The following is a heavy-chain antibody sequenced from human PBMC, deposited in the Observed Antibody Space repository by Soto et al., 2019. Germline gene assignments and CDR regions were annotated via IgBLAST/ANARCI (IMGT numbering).Heavy chain of an antibody. CDR1: GFTFSSYD. D-gene: IGHD3-10*01. Sequence: EVQLVESGGGLVQPGGSLRLSCAASGFTFSSYDMHWVRQATGKGLEWVSAIGTAGDTYYPGSVKGRFTISRENAKNSVYLQMNSLRAGDTAVYYCARAGRGAGFSSGMDVWGQGTTVTVSS. CDR2: IGTAGDT. CDR3: ARAGRGAGFSSGMDV. J-gene: IGHJ6*02. V-gene: IGHV3-13*01.